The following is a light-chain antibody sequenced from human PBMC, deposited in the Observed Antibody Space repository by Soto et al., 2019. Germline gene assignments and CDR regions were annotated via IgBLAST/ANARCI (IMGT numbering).Light chain of an antibody. CDR1: SSDVGGYNY. CDR2: EVS. CDR3: SSYTSSSTYV. V-gene: IGLV2-14*01. Sequence: QSALTQPPSVSGSPGQSITISCTGTSSDVGGYNYVSWYQQHPGKAPKLMIYEVSNRPSGVSHRFSGSKSGNTASLTISGLQAEDDADYYCSSYTSSSTYVFGTGTKVTVL. J-gene: IGLJ1*01.